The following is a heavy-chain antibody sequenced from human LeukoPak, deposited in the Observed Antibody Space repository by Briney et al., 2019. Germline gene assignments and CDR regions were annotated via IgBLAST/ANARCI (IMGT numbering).Heavy chain of an antibody. J-gene: IGHJ4*02. D-gene: IGHD6-19*01. Sequence: GGSLRLSCAASGFTFSSHAMHWVRQAPGKGLEWVAVISFEGNNKYYADSVKGRFTISRDNSKNTLYLQMNSLRGEDTAVYYCARDLSAVAVDYWGQGTLVTVSS. CDR2: ISFEGNNK. CDR3: ARDLSAVAVDY. V-gene: IGHV3-30*03. CDR1: GFTFSSHA.